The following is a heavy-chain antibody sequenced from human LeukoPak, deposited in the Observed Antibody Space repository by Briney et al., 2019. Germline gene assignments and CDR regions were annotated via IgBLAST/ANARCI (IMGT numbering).Heavy chain of an antibody. CDR2: MNPNSGNT. CDR1: GYTFTSYD. J-gene: IGHJ6*03. CDR3: ARGLAVAGTTINYYYYYMDV. Sequence: SVKVSCKASGYTFTSYDINWVRQATGQGLEWMGWMNPNSGNTGYAQKFQGRVTITRNTSISTAYMELSSLRSEDTAVYYCARGLAVAGTTINYYYYYMDVWGKGTTVTVSS. D-gene: IGHD6-19*01. V-gene: IGHV1-8*03.